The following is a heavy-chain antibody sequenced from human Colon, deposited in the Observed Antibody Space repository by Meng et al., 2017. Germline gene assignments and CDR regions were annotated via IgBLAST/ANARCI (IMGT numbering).Heavy chain of an antibody. CDR1: GDSISSCSW. V-gene: IGHV4-4*02. CDR2: IYHRGST. Sequence: QVQLQESGSGPVKPSGTLTPTCGVSGDSISSCSWWSWVRQSPGKGLEWIGEIYHRGSTKYNPSLKSRVTISVDTSKNQFSLKLSSVTAADTAVYYCARVQMIVVVIDYWGQGTLVTVSS. CDR3: ARVQMIVVVIDY. J-gene: IGHJ4*02. D-gene: IGHD3-22*01.